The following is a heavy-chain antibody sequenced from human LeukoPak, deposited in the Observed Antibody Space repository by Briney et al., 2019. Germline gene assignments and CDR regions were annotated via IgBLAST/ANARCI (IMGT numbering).Heavy chain of an antibody. CDR2: ISAYNGNT. D-gene: IGHD5-12*01. J-gene: IGHJ6*02. CDR1: GYTLTSYG. V-gene: IGHV1-18*01. CDR3: ARVLWSGYDSYYYGMDV. Sequence: GASVKVSCKASGYTLTSYGISWVRQAPGQGLEWMGWISAYNGNTNYAQKLQGRVTMTTDTSTSTAYMELRSLRSEDTAVYYCARVLWSGYDSYYYGMDVWGQGTTVTVSS.